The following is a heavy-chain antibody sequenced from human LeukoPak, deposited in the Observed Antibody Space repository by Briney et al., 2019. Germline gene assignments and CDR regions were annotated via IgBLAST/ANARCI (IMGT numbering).Heavy chain of an antibody. Sequence: SGTLSLTCTVSGDSISSGDYYWSWIRQPAGKGLEWIGRISSSGSTNYNPSLKSRVTISVDTSKNQFSLKLSSVTAADTAVYYCAGSSGWYSPFDYWGQGTLVTVSS. CDR3: AGSSGWYSPFDY. J-gene: IGHJ4*02. CDR1: GDSISSGDYY. V-gene: IGHV4-61*02. D-gene: IGHD6-19*01. CDR2: ISSSGST.